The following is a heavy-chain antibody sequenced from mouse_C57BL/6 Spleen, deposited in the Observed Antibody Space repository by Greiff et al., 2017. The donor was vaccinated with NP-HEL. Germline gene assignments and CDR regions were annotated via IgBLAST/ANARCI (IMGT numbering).Heavy chain of an antibody. J-gene: IGHJ4*01. CDR1: GYTFTSYW. V-gene: IGHV1-69*01. CDR3: AMVTSYDYDAMDY. D-gene: IGHD2-1*01. CDR2: IDPSDSYT. Sequence: QVQLQQPGAELVMPGASVKLSCKASGYTFTSYWMHWVKQRPGQGLEWIGEIDPSDSYTNYKQKFKGKSTLTVDKSSSTAYMQLSSLTSEDSAVYYCAMVTSYDYDAMDYWGQGTSVTVSS.